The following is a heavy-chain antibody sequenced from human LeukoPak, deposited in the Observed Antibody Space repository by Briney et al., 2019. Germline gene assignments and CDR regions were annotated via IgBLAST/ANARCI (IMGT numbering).Heavy chain of an antibody. D-gene: IGHD3-10*01. CDR3: GSTNYTPSLKSRITISVDTCKNQFALKLSSVTAADTAVYYCARDQYDILTGVWYGMDV. CDR1: GGPISSYY. Sequence: PSETLSLTCTVSGGPISSYYWSWIRQPPGKGLEWNGYIYYRGSTNYNPSLKSRVTISVDTSKNQFSLKLSSVTAADTAVYYCGSTNYTPSLKSRITISVDTCKNQFALKLSSVTAADTAVYYCARDQYDILTGVWYGMDVWGKGTTVTVSS. V-gene: IGHV4-59*01. CDR2: IYYRGST. J-gene: IGHJ6*04.